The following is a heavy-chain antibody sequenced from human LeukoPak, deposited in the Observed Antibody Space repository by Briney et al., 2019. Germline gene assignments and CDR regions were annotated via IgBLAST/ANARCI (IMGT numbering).Heavy chain of an antibody. CDR3: AKDRPPLRYFDWLLLFDY. CDR2: ISGSGGST. V-gene: IGHV3-23*01. J-gene: IGHJ4*02. D-gene: IGHD3-9*01. CDR1: GFTFSSYA. Sequence: GGSLRLSCAASGFTFSSYAMNWVRQAPGKGLEWVSAISGSGGSTYYADSVKGRFTISRDNSKNTLYLQMNSLRAEDTAVYYCAKDRPPLRYFDWLLLFDYWGQGTLVTVSS.